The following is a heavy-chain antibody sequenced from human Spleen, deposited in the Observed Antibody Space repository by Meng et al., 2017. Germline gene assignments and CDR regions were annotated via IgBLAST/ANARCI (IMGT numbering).Heavy chain of an antibody. V-gene: IGHV4-39*07. CDR3: ARDNLRTSGWSDY. D-gene: IGHD6-19*01. J-gene: IGHJ4*02. CDR2: IYYRGNT. CDR1: GGSISSNNYY. Sequence: SETLSLTCTVSGGSISSNNYYWGWIRQPPGKGLEWIGSIYYRGNTYYNPSLKSRVTISVDTSKNQFSLKLSSVTAADTAVYYCARDNLRTSGWSDYWGQGTLVTVSS.